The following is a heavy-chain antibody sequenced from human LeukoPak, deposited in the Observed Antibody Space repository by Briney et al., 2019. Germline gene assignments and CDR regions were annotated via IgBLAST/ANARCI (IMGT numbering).Heavy chain of an antibody. D-gene: IGHD3-10*01. V-gene: IGHV1-58*01. CDR3: AATLDYYYGSGSYLDY. CDR1: GFTFTSSA. J-gene: IGHJ4*02. Sequence: SVKVSCKASGFTFTSSAVLWVRQARGQRLEWIGWIVVGSGNTNYAQKFQERVTITRDMSTSTAYMELSSLRSEDTAVYYCAATLDYYYGSGSYLDYWGQGTLVTVSS. CDR2: IVVGSGNT.